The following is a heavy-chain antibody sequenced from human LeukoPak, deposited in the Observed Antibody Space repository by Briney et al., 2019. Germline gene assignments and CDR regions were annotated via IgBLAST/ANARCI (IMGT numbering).Heavy chain of an antibody. CDR1: GFTFSDYY. D-gene: IGHD3-10*01. Sequence: LRLSCAASGFTFSDYYMSWIRQAPGKGLEWVGYIYYSGSTYYNPSLKSRVTISVDTSKNQFSLKLSSVTAADTAVYYCARDHMVRQPLWGQGTLVTVSS. V-gene: IGHV4-31*02. CDR3: ARDHMVRQPL. J-gene: IGHJ4*02. CDR2: IYYSGST.